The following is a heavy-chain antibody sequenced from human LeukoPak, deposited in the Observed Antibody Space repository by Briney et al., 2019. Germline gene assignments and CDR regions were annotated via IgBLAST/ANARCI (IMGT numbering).Heavy chain of an antibody. CDR3: ARGAVSRDFDY. V-gene: IGHV3-66*01. D-gene: IGHD4-17*01. Sequence: PGGSLRLSCAAYGFSVSSNYMSWVRQAPGKGLEWVSVIYSGGSIYYADSVKGRFTISRDNSKNTLYLQMNSLRVEDTALYYCARGAVSRDFDYWGQGTLVTVSS. J-gene: IGHJ4*02. CDR1: GFSVSSNY. CDR2: IYSGGSI.